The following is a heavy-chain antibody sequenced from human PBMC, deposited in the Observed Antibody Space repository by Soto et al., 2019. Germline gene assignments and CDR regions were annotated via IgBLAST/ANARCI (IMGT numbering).Heavy chain of an antibody. CDR2: IYSGGDT. V-gene: IGHV3-53*03. J-gene: IGHJ6*02. D-gene: IGHD3-10*01. CDR1: GFSVSSDY. CDR3: TRAGSAPGNFYISNSSAMAV. Sequence: AGSLRLSCAASGFSVSSDYMSWVRQAPGKGLEWVSLIYSGGDTYYADSVKGRFTISRYISSNTIYVHMTSLRADDTAIYYCTRAGSAPGNFYISNSSAMAVWGRGTTVTVSS.